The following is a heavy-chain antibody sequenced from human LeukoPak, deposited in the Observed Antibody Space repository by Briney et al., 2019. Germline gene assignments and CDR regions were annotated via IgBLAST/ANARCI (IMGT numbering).Heavy chain of an antibody. CDR1: GSSINTGYY. CDR2: ITGTSGIT. D-gene: IGHD6-19*01. CDR3: AKRSVAGKKAFDY. J-gene: IGHJ4*02. V-gene: IGHV3-23*01. Sequence: SSETLSLTCAVSGSSINTGYYWGWIRQAPGKGLEWVSTITGTSGITYYADSVKGRFTISRDNSKNTLYLQMNSLRAEDTAVYYCAKRSVAGKKAFDYWGQGTLVTVSS.